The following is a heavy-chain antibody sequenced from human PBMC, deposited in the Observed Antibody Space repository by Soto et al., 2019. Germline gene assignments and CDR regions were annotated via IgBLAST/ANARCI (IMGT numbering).Heavy chain of an antibody. CDR2: INPNSGGT. J-gene: IGHJ3*02. CDR3: ARDRFSGLEWLVGGKYAFDI. D-gene: IGHD6-19*01. Sequence: QVQLVQSGAEVKKPGASVKVSCKASGYTFTGYYMHWVRQAPGQGLAWMGWINPNSGGTNYAQKFQGWVTMTRDTSISTAYMELSRLRSDDTAVYYCARDRFSGLEWLVGGKYAFDIWGQGTMVTVSS. V-gene: IGHV1-2*04. CDR1: GYTFTGYY.